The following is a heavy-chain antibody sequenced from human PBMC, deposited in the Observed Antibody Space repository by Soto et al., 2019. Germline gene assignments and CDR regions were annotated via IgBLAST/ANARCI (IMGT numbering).Heavy chain of an antibody. D-gene: IGHD3-22*01. CDR1: GFTFTLHY. V-gene: IGHV1-46*01. CDR3: ARERDSFYY. Sequence: QVQLVQSGAEVTEPGASVKVSCKTSGFTFTLHYIHWVRQAPGQGLEWVGMVNAGDGSATYAREFRDKVSMTWDTSTSTGYLDLNSLKSEDTARYDCARERDSFYYWGQGPLVSVSP. CDR2: VNAGDGSA. J-gene: IGHJ4*02.